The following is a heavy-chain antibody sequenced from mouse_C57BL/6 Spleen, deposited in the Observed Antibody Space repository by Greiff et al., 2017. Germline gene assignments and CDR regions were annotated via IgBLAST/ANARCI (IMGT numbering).Heavy chain of an antibody. CDR2: IDPSDSYT. CDR3: AQLPFAY. V-gene: IGHV1-59*01. CDR1: GYTFTSYW. Sequence: QVQLKQPGAELVRPGTSVKLSCKASGYTFTSYWMHWVKQRPGQGLEWIGVIDPSDSYTNYNQKFKGKATLTVDTSSSTAYMQLSSLTSEDSAVYYCAQLPFAYWGQGTLVTVSA. D-gene: IGHD4-1*02. J-gene: IGHJ3*01.